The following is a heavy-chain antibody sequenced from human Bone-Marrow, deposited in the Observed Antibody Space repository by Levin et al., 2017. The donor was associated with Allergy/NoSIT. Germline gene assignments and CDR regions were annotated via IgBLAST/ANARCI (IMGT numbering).Heavy chain of an antibody. CDR1: GYSFTSYW. Sequence: GESLKISCKGSGYSFTSYWIGWVRQMPGKGLEWMGIIYPGDSDTRYSPSFQGQVTISADKSISTAYLQWSSLKASDTAMYYCARHNPISSGWYYFDYWGQGTLVTVSS. CDR2: IYPGDSDT. J-gene: IGHJ4*02. D-gene: IGHD6-19*01. CDR3: ARHNPISSGWYYFDY. V-gene: IGHV5-51*01.